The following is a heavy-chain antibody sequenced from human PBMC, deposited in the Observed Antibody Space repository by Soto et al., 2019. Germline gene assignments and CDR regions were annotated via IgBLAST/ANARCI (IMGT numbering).Heavy chain of an antibody. V-gene: IGHV5-51*01. CDR2: IYPGDSDT. CDR1: GYSFTSYW. CDR3: ARLDCGGDCYLGFDI. Sequence: LGESLKISCKGSGYSFTSYWIGWVRQMPGKGLEWMGIIYPGDSDTRYSPSFQGQVTISADKSISTAYLQWSSLKASDTAMYYCARLDCGGDCYLGFDIWGQGTMVTVSS. J-gene: IGHJ3*02. D-gene: IGHD2-21*02.